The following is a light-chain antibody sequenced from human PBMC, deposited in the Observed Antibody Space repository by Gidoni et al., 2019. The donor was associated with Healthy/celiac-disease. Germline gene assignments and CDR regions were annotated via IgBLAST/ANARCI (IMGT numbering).Light chain of an antibody. V-gene: IGKV1-5*03. Sequence: DIQMTQSPSTLSASVGDRVTITCRASQSISSWLDWYQQKPGKAPKLLSYKASSLESGVPSRFSGSGSGKEFTLTSSSLQPDDFATYYCRQYNSYSRTFGEGTKVEIK. CDR2: KAS. CDR1: QSISSW. CDR3: RQYNSYSRT. J-gene: IGKJ1*01.